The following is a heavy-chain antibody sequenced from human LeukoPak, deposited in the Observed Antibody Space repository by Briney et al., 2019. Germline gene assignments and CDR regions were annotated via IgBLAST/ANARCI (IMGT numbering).Heavy chain of an antibody. CDR1: GFTFSSYA. D-gene: IGHD3-10*01. CDR2: ISGSGLST. Sequence: GGSLRLSCAASGFTFSSYAMSWVRQAPGKGLEWVSAISGSGLSTYYADSVKGRFTISRDNSKNMLYLQMNSLRVEDTAIYYCAKDLWASGSYHRLGHWGQGTLVTVSS. CDR3: AKDLWASGSYHRLGH. J-gene: IGHJ5*02. V-gene: IGHV3-23*01.